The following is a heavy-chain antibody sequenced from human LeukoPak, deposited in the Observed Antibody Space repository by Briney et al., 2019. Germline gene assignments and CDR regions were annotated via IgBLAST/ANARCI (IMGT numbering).Heavy chain of an antibody. CDR2: ITSSGRTP. Sequence: GGSLRLSCEASGFTLNTHAMSWVRQGPGKGLEWVASITSSGRTPYYVDSVKGRFTISRDNSKNTLYLQMNNLRGEDTAVYCCAKDRPNFYESTGSYYKMKGDFWGQGSLVTVSS. CDR1: GFTLNTHA. D-gene: IGHD3-10*01. V-gene: IGHV3-23*01. J-gene: IGHJ1*01. CDR3: AKDRPNFYESTGSYYKMKGDF.